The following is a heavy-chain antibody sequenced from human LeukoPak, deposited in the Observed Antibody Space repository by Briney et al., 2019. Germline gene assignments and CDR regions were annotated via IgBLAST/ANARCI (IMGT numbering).Heavy chain of an antibody. J-gene: IGHJ6*03. D-gene: IGHD3-22*01. CDR1: GFTFSNYW. CDR2: IKQDRSEK. V-gene: IGHV3-7*01. Sequence: GGSLRLSCAASGFTFSNYWMSWVRQAPGKGLEWVANIKQDRSEKYYVDSVKGRFTISRDNSKNTLYLQMDSLRAEDTAVYYCAKDNYYDSSGYYGGNYYYYYYMDVWGKGTTVTISS. CDR3: AKDNYYDSSGYYGGNYYYYYYMDV.